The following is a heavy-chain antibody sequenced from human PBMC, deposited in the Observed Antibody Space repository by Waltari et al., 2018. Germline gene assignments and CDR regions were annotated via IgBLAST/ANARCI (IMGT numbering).Heavy chain of an antibody. Sequence: EVQLVESGGGLIQRGGSLSISCYVSGFTVSHNYIGWVRQAQGKGLEWVSVIYSGGDTYDADAVRGRFTISRDNSKNTLYLQMNSLRVEDTALYYCATWTGGSLGAFDNWGQGTMVTVSS. CDR3: ATWTGGSLGAFDN. CDR1: GFTVSHNY. V-gene: IGHV3-53*01. CDR2: IYSGGDT. D-gene: IGHD7-27*01. J-gene: IGHJ3*02.